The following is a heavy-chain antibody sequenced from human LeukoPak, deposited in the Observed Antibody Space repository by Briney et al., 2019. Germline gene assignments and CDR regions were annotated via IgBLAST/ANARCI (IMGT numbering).Heavy chain of an antibody. V-gene: IGHV3-53*01. CDR1: GFIVSSNY. CDR3: ARDSETETGWYYYGMDV. Sequence: GGSLRLSCAASGFIVSSNYMNWVRQAPGKGLEWIAVLCSGGSAYYADSVKGRFTISRYNSKNTLYLQIYSLRAEDTAIYYCARDSETETGWYYYGMDVWGQGTTVTVSS. J-gene: IGHJ6*02. D-gene: IGHD1-1*01. CDR2: LCSGGSA.